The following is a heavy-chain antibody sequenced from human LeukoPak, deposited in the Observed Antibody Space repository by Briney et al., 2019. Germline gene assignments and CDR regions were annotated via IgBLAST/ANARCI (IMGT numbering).Heavy chain of an antibody. D-gene: IGHD3-10*01. Sequence: EASVKVSCKASGGTFSSYAISWVRQAPGQGLEWMGGIIPIFGTANYAQKFQGRVTITADKSTSTAYMELSSLRSEDTAVYYCARDSGERGSGSYLIAYWGQGTLVTVSS. V-gene: IGHV1-69*06. CDR3: ARDSGERGSGSYLIAY. CDR1: GGTFSSYA. J-gene: IGHJ4*02. CDR2: IIPIFGTA.